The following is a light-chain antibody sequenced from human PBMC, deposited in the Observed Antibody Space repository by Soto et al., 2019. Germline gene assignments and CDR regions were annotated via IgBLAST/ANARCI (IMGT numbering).Light chain of an antibody. V-gene: IGKV1-27*01. CDR3: QQYNYFPAT. Sequence: DIQMTQSPSSLSASVGDRVTITCRASQVFNNYLAWYQQKPWKVPKLLISATSTLQSGVPSRFSGSGSGTDFTLTISSLQPEDFATYYCQQYNYFPATFGQGTKV. CDR2: ATS. CDR1: QVFNNY. J-gene: IGKJ1*01.